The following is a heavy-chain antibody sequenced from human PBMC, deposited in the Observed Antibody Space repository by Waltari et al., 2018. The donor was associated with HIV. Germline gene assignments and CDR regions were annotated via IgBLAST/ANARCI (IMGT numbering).Heavy chain of an antibody. CDR3: ARDPGQSQGWYFDL. D-gene: IGHD3-10*01. CDR1: GGSISSGSYY. Sequence: QVQLQESGPGLVKPSQTLSLTCHVSGGSISSGSYYLTCIRQPAGKGLEWIGRIYTSGSTNYNPSLKSRVTIAVDTSKNQFSLKLSSVTAADTAVYYCARDPGQSQGWYFDLWGRGTLVTVSS. V-gene: IGHV4-61*02. CDR2: IYTSGST. J-gene: IGHJ2*01.